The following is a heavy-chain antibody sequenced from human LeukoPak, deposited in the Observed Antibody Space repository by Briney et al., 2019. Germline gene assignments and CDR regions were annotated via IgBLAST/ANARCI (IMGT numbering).Heavy chain of an antibody. V-gene: IGHV4-59*08. CDR3: ARSEINDYSRF. Sequence: SETLSLTCTVSGGSISSYYWSWIRQPPGKRLEWLGSVSLSGSPYDNLSFKSRVSMSVDASKNQFSLKMRAVTAADSAVYFCARSEINDYSRFWGQGILVTVSS. D-gene: IGHD4-11*01. J-gene: IGHJ4*02. CDR1: GGSISSYY. CDR2: VSLSGSP.